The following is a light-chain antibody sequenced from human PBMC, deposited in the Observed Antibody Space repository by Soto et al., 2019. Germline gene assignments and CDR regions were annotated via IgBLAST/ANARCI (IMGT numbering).Light chain of an antibody. Sequence: QSVLTQPPSASGTPGQRVTISCSGSKSNIGSYSVNWYQQFPGAAPKLLIFSNNQRPSGVPDRFSGPKSGTSASLAISGLQSEHEADYYCASWDDSLNGWVFGGGTKLTVL. CDR2: SNN. CDR3: ASWDDSLNGWV. V-gene: IGLV1-44*01. J-gene: IGLJ3*02. CDR1: KSNIGSYS.